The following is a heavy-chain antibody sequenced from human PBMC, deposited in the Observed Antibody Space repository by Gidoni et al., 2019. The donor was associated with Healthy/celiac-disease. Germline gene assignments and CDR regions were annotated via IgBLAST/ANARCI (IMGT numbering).Heavy chain of an antibody. D-gene: IGHD6-13*01. CDR2: ISSSSSYI. CDR1: GVTFRSYS. V-gene: IGHV3-21*01. Sequence: EVQLVESGGGLVRPGGSLRLSCAASGVTFRSYSMNGVRQAPGKGLEWVSSISSSSSYIYYAYSVKGRFTISRANAKTSLYLQMNSLRAEDTAVYYCARDQGIAAAGKSVYYYGMDVWGQGTTVTVSS. CDR3: ARDQGIAAAGKSVYYYGMDV. J-gene: IGHJ6*02.